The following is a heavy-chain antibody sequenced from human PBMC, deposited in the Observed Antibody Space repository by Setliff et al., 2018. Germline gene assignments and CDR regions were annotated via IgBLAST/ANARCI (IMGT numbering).Heavy chain of an antibody. CDR3: AGTYYNFWSGYYAY. Sequence: PSETLSLTCTVSGGSISSSNWWNWVRQPPGKGLEWIGEIYHSGSTNYNPSLKSRVTISVDKSKNQFSLKLSSVTAADTAVYYCAGTYYNFWSGYYAYWGQGTLVTVSS. D-gene: IGHD3-3*01. J-gene: IGHJ4*02. CDR1: GGSISSSNW. CDR2: IYHSGST. V-gene: IGHV4-4*02.